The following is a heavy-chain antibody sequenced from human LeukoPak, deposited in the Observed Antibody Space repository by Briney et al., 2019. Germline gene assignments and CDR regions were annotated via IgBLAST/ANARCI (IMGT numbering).Heavy chain of an antibody. D-gene: IGHD4-23*01. V-gene: IGHV4-38-2*02. CDR3: ATGEDYGGKFDY. CDR2: IYHSGST. CDR1: GYSISSGYY. J-gene: IGHJ4*02. Sequence: SETLSLTCTVSGYSISSGYYWGWIRQPPGKGLEWIGSIYHSGSTYYNPSLKSRVTISVDTSKNQFSLKLSSVTAADTAVYYCATGEDYGGKFDYWGQGTLVTVSS.